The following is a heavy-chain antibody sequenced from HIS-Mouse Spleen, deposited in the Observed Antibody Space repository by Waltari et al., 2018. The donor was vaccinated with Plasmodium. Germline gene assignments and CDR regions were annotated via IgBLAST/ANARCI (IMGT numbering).Heavy chain of an antibody. CDR1: GFTFRSYW. J-gene: IGHJ2*01. CDR2: IKQDGSEK. V-gene: IGHV3-7*01. D-gene: IGHD6-13*01. CDR3: ASSWYWYFDL. Sequence: EVQLVESGGGLVQPGGSLRLSCAASGFTFRSYWMSLVGQGPGKGLEWVANIKQDGSEKYYVDSVKGRFTISRDNAKNSLYLQMNSLRAEDTAVYYCASSWYWYFDLWGRGTLVTVSS.